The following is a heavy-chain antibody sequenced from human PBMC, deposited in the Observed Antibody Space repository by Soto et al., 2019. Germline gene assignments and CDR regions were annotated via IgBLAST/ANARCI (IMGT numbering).Heavy chain of an antibody. CDR1: GFTFSSYS. CDR2: ISSSSSYI. D-gene: IGHD2-15*01. Sequence: PVGSLRLSCAASGFTFSSYSMNWVRQAPGKGLEWVSSISSSSSYIYYADSVKGRFTISRDNAKNSLYLQMNSLRAEDTAVYYCARETPPQTYCSGGSCYTLLGSFDIWGQGTMVTVSS. CDR3: ARETPPQTYCSGGSCYTLLGSFDI. J-gene: IGHJ3*02. V-gene: IGHV3-21*01.